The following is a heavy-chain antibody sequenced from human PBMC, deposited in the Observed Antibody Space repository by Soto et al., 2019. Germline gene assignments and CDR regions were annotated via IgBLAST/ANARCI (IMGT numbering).Heavy chain of an antibody. D-gene: IGHD2-2*01. V-gene: IGHV1-8*01. Sequence: QVQLVQSGAEVKKPGASVKVSCKASGYTFTSYDINWVRQATGQGLEWMGWMNPNSGNTGYAQRFQGRVTMTSNTSISTAYMELSSLRSEDTAVYYCARVLVLPPGGSAVNYYYGMDPWGQGTTVTVSS. CDR2: MNPNSGNT. J-gene: IGHJ6*02. CDR3: ARVLVLPPGGSAVNYYYGMDP. CDR1: GYTFTSYD.